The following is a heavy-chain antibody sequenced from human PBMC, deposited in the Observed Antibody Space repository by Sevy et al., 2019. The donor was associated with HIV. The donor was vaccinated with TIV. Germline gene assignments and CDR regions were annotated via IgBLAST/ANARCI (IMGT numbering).Heavy chain of an antibody. V-gene: IGHV3-23*01. Sequence: GGSLRLSCVGSGFTFSNYGMTWVRQAPGKGLEWVSSISVTSARTYYPDSVKGRFTVSRDNSKNTLFLQMNSLTAEDTAVYYCAKDPNDYCHSFDIWGQGTLVTVSS. D-gene: IGHD1-1*01. CDR2: ISVTSART. CDR1: GFTFSNYG. J-gene: IGHJ3*02. CDR3: AKDPNDYCHSFDI.